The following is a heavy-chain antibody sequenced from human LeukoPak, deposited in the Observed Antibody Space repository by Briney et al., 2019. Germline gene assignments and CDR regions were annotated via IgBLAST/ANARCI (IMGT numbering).Heavy chain of an antibody. CDR2: ISGSGGST. D-gene: IGHD1-26*01. J-gene: IGHJ4*02. CDR1: GFTFSNYA. V-gene: IGHV3-23*01. CDR3: AKTPSARIVGPSMARYFDS. Sequence: GGSLRLSCAASGFTFSNYAMSWVRQAPGKGLEWVSAISGSGGSTYYADSVKGRFTISRDNSKNTLYLQMNSLRAEDTAVYYCAKTPSARIVGPSMARYFDSWGQGTLVTVSS.